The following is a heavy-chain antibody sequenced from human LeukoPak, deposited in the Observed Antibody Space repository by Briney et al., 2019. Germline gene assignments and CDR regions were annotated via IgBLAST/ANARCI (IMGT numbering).Heavy chain of an antibody. CDR3: ARALTTADFDY. D-gene: IGHD4-17*01. Sequence: SETLSLTCTVSGGSIGRYYWSWIRQPAGKGLEWIGRVFTSGSTTCNPSLTSRVTMSVDTSKNQFSLKLLSMAAADTAIYYCARALTTADFDYWGRGILVTVSS. J-gene: IGHJ4*02. CDR1: GGSIGRYY. V-gene: IGHV4-4*07. CDR2: VFTSGST.